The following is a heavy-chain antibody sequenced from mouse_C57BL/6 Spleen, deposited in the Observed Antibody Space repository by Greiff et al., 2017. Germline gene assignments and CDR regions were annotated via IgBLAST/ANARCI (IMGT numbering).Heavy chain of an antibody. V-gene: IGHV1-52*01. D-gene: IGHD2-2*01. J-gene: IGHJ2*01. CDR1: GYTFTSYW. CDR2: IDPSDSET. CDR3: ACEVVTTRFDY. Sequence: QVQLQQSGAELVRPGSSVKLSCKASGYTFTSYWMHWVKQRPIQGLEWIGNIDPSDSETHYNQKFKDKATLTVDKSSSTAYMQLSSLTSVDSAVYYCACEVVTTRFDYWGQGTTLTVSS.